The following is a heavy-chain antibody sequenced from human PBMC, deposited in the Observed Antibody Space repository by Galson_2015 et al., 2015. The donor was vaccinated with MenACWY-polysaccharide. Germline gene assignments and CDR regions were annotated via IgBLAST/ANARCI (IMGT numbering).Heavy chain of an antibody. CDR3: AKDKGGSYWTFDF. J-gene: IGHJ4*02. Sequence: SETLSLTCTVSGGSISNTNHYWGWVRQAPGKGLEWIGNIYYSGNNDYSPSLKSRVTISVDTSKNQFSLKLRSVTAADTAVYYCAKDKGGSYWTFDFWGQGALVTVSS. V-gene: IGHV4-39*02. CDR1: GGSISNTNHY. CDR2: IYYSGNN. D-gene: IGHD1-1*01.